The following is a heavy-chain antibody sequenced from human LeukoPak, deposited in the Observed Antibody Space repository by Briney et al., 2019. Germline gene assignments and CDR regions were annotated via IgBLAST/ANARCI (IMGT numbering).Heavy chain of an antibody. CDR1: GFTFSSNY. CDR3: ARDLPSYDYVWGSYRHDAFDI. D-gene: IGHD3-16*02. J-gene: IGHJ3*02. CDR2: IYSGGNK. V-gene: IGHV3-53*01. Sequence: GGSLRLSCAASGFTFSSNYMSWVRQAPGKGLEWVSVIYSGGNKYYADSVKVRFTISRDNSKNTLYLQMNSLRAEDTAVYYCARDLPSYDYVWGSYRHDAFDIWGQGTMVTVSS.